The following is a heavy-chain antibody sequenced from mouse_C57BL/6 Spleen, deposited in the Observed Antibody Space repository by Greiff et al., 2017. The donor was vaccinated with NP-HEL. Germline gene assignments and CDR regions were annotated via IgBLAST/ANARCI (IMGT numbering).Heavy chain of an antibody. CDR3: ARSIYYGSSYGFFAY. Sequence: QVQLQQSGAELVKPGASVKISCKASGYAFSSYWMNWVKQRPGKGLEWIGQIYPGDGDTNYNGKFKGKATLTADKSSSTAYMQLSSLTSEDSAVYFCARSIYYGSSYGFFAYWGQGTLVTVSA. CDR1: GYAFSSYW. V-gene: IGHV1-80*01. CDR2: IYPGDGDT. J-gene: IGHJ3*01. D-gene: IGHD1-1*01.